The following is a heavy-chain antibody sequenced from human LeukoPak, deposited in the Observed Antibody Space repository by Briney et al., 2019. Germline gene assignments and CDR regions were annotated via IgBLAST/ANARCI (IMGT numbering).Heavy chain of an antibody. V-gene: IGHV3-21*01. D-gene: IGHD4-17*01. CDR3: ARAAGYGDYRCFDY. J-gene: IGHJ4*02. Sequence: GGSLRLSCAASGFAFSSESMNWVRQAPGKGLEWVSSISSSSDYIYYADSVEGRFTISRDNAKNSLSLQMNSLRAEDTAVYYCARAAGYGDYRCFDYWGQGTLVTVSS. CDR1: GFAFSSES. CDR2: ISSSSDYI.